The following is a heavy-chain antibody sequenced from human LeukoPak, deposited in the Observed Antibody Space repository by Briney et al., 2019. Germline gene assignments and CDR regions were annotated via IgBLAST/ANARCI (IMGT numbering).Heavy chain of an antibody. CDR1: GFTFSSYA. V-gene: IGHV3-30*02. CDR2: IRDDASYA. Sequence: GGSLRLSCAASGFTFSSYAMHWVRQAPGKGLEWVASIRDDASYALYADSVKGRFTISRDNSKNTLYLQMNRLRADDTAVYYCAKRTGANDGPLDFWGQGTLVTVSS. CDR3: AKRTGANDGPLDF. D-gene: IGHD1-1*01. J-gene: IGHJ4*02.